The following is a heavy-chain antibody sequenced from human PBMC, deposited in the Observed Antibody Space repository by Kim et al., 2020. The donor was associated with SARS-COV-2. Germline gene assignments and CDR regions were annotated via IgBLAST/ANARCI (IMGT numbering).Heavy chain of an antibody. CDR1: GYTFTGYY. CDR2: INPNSGGT. V-gene: IGHV1-2*02. D-gene: IGHD6-6*01. J-gene: IGHJ3*02. Sequence: ASVKVSCKASGYTFTGYYMHWVRQAPGQGLEWMGWINPNSGGTNYAQKFQGRVTMTRDTSISTAYMELSRLRSDDTAVYYCASIAARARANDDAFDIWGQGTMVTVSS. CDR3: ASIAARARANDDAFDI.